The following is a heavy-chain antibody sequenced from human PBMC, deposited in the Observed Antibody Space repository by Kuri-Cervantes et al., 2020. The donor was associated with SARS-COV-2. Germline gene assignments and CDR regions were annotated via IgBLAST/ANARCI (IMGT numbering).Heavy chain of an antibody. Sequence: GGSLRLSCAASGFTSSSYGMHWVRQAPGKGLEWVAVISYDGSNKYYADSVKGRFTISRDNSKNTLYLQMNSLRAEDTAVYYCAKDSAAPPNSSSWHYYYYGMDVWGQGTTVTVSS. D-gene: IGHD6-13*01. CDR1: GFTSSSYG. CDR2: ISYDGSNK. J-gene: IGHJ6*02. CDR3: AKDSAAPPNSSSWHYYYYGMDV. V-gene: IGHV3-30*18.